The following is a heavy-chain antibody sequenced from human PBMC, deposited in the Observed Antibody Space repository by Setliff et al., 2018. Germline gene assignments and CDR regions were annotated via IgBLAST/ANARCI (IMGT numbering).Heavy chain of an antibody. CDR1: GFTFSSYA. CDR2: ISGSAGST. J-gene: IGHJ6*03. CDR3: AKALSPGQVGGYYYEMGSVYYCYMDV. D-gene: IGHD3-22*01. Sequence: GGSLRLSCVASGFTFSSYAMSWVRQAPGKGLEWVSSISGSAGSTYYADSVKGRFTLARDNSKNTLYLQRNSLRAEDTAVYYCAKALSPGQVGGYYYEMGSVYYCYMDVCGKGTTVTVSS. V-gene: IGHV3-23*01.